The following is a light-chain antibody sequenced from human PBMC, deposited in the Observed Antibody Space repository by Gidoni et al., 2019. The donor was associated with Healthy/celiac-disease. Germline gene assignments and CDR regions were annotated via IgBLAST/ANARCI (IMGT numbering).Light chain of an antibody. J-gene: IGKJ3*01. CDR3: QQYNSYSPEFT. CDR1: QSISSW. CDR2: DAS. V-gene: IGKV1-5*01. Sequence: DIQMTQSPSTLSASVGDRVTITCRASQSISSWLAWYQQKPGKAPKLLIYDASSLESGVPSRFSGSGSGTEFTLTISSLQPDDFATYYCQQYNSYSPEFTFGPXTKVDIK.